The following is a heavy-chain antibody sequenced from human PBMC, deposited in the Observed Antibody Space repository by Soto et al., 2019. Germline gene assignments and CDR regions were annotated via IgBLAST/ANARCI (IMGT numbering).Heavy chain of an antibody. CDR2: IYHSGNT. J-gene: IGHJ4*02. V-gene: IGHV4-39*07. CDR1: GGSISSTRSY. CDR3: ARAHSRSWSYNDY. D-gene: IGHD6-13*01. Sequence: PSETLSLTCTVSGGSISSTRSYWGWIRQPPGKGLEWIGSIYHSGNTYYNPSLKSRVTISVDTSKNQFSLKLSSVTAADTAVYYCARAHSRSWSYNDYWGQGTLVTVSS.